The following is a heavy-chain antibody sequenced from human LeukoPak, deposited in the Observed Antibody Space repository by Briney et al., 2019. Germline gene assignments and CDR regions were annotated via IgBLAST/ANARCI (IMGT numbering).Heavy chain of an antibody. CDR1: GGSISSYY. Sequence: SETLSLTCTVSGGSISSYYWSWIRQPPGKGLEWIGEINHSGSTNYNPSLKSRVTISVDTSKNQFSLKLSSVTAADTAVYYCARGFNSFDYWGQGTLVTVSS. CDR3: ARGFNSFDY. V-gene: IGHV4-34*01. CDR2: INHSGST. J-gene: IGHJ4*02.